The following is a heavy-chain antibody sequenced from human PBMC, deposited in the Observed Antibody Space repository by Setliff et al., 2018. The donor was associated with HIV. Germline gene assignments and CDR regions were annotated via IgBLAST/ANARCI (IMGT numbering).Heavy chain of an antibody. CDR1: GFTFSSYT. J-gene: IGHJ1*01. V-gene: IGHV3-21*01. Sequence: GGSLRLSCTASGFTFSSYTMNWVRQAPGKGLEWVSSISSSNSYYTDSVKGRFTISRDNSKNTLYLQMSSLRAEDTAVYYCARGRNYYYDTSGYYSRAEYFHHWGLGTLVTVSS. CDR3: ARGRNYYYDTSGYYSRAEYFHH. D-gene: IGHD3-22*01. CDR2: ISSSNS.